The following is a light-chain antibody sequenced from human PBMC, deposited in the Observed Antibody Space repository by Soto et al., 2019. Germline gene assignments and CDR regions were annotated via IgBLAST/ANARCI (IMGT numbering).Light chain of an antibody. V-gene: IGKV1-5*03. CDR3: QQYSSYWT. Sequence: DIQMTQSPSTLSASVGDRVTITCRASQSISSWLAWYQQKSGKAPKLLIYEASSLKSGVPSRFSGSGSGTEFTLTISSLQPDDFATYYCQQYSSYWTFGQGTKVEIK. CDR2: EAS. J-gene: IGKJ1*01. CDR1: QSISSW.